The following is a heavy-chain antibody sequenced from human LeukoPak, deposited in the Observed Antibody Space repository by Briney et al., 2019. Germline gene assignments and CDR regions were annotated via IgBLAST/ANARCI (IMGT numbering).Heavy chain of an antibody. Sequence: GASVKVSCKASGYTFTSYGISWVRQAPGQGLEWMGWISAYNGNTNYAQKLQGRVTITTDESTSTAYMELSSLRSEDTAVYYCARDLTAILTGYRTRGYFDYWGQGTLVTVSS. CDR3: ARDLTAILTGYRTRGYFDY. CDR1: GYTFTSYG. J-gene: IGHJ4*02. CDR2: ISAYNGNT. D-gene: IGHD3-9*01. V-gene: IGHV1-18*01.